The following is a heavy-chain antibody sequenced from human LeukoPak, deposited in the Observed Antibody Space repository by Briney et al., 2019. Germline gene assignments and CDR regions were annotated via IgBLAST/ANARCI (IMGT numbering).Heavy chain of an antibody. D-gene: IGHD4-23*01. J-gene: IGHJ1*01. CDR3: AKGVKYGGNSGYFQH. CDR2: ISWNSGSI. CDR1: GFTFYDYA. V-gene: IGHV3-9*01. Sequence: GGSLRLSCAASGFTFYDYAMHWVRQAPGKGLEWVSGISWNSGSIGYADSVKGRFTISRDNAKNSLYLQMNSLRAEDTALYYCAKGVKYGGNSGYFQHWGQGTLVTVSS.